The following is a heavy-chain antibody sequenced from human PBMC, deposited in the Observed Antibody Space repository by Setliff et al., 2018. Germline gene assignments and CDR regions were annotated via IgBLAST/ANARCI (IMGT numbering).Heavy chain of an antibody. Sequence: SETLSLTCAVYGGSFSGYYWSWIRQPPGKGLEWIGEINHSGSTNYNPSLKSRATISVDTSKNQFSLKPSSVTAADTAVYYCARAYSYYYYYMDVWGKGTTVTVSS. V-gene: IGHV4-34*01. CDR1: GGSFSGYY. J-gene: IGHJ6*03. CDR3: ARAYSYYYYYMDV. D-gene: IGHD4-4*01. CDR2: INHSGST.